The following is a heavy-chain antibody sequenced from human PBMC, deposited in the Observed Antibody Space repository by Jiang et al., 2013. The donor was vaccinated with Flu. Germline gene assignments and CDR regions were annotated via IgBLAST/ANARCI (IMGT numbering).Heavy chain of an antibody. CDR2: IYYSGST. J-gene: IGHJ3*02. V-gene: IGHV4-31*03. Sequence: LSLTCTVSGGSISSGGYYWSWIRQHPGKGLEWIGYIYYSGSTYYNPSLKSRVTISVDTSKNQFSLKLSSVTAADTAVYYCARALKDLGPQSMVRGVPNPRCAFDIWGQGTMVTVSS. CDR1: GGSISSGGYY. CDR3: ARALKDLGPQSMVRGVPNPRCAFDI. D-gene: IGHD3-10*01.